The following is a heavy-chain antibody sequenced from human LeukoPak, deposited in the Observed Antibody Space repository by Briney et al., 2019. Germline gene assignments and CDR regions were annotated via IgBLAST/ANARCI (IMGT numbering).Heavy chain of an antibody. CDR3: ARDGFYDYVWGSYRYTFDY. V-gene: IGHV3-7*01. J-gene: IGHJ4*02. D-gene: IGHD3-16*02. CDR2: IKQDGSEK. CDR1: GFTFSSYW. Sequence: GGSLRLSCAASGFTFSSYWMSWVRQAPGKGLEWVANIKQDGSEKYYVDSVKGRFTTSRDNAKNSLYLQMNSLRAEDTAVYYCARDGFYDYVWGSYRYTFDYWGQGTLVTVSS.